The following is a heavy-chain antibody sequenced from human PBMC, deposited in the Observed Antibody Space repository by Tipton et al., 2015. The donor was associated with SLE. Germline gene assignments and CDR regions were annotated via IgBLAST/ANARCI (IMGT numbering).Heavy chain of an antibody. J-gene: IGHJ3*02. Sequence: QVQLVQSGAEVKKPGASVKVSCKASAYTFTSSDINWVRQATGQGLEWMGWMNPNSGNTGYVKKFQGRVTITRDTYISTAYMELISLRSEDTAVDYCSRGRGFDWWSDAFDIWGQGTMVTVSA. D-gene: IGHD3-9*01. CDR3: SRGRGFDWWSDAFDI. CDR1: AYTFTSSD. CDR2: MNPNSGNT. V-gene: IGHV1-8*03.